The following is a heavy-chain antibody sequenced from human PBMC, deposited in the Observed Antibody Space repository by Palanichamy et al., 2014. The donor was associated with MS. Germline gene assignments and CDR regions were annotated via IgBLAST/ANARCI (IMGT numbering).Heavy chain of an antibody. Sequence: GSSISSSSSYIYYADSVKGRFTISRDNAKNSLYLQMNSLRAEDTAVYYCARGREIRSGWPRGRDYWGQGTLVTVSS. D-gene: IGHD6-19*01. CDR2: ISSSSSYI. J-gene: IGHJ4*02. V-gene: IGHV3-21*01. CDR3: ARGREIRSGWPRGRDY.